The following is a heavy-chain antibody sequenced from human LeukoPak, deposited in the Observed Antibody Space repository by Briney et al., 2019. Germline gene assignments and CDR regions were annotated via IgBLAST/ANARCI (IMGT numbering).Heavy chain of an antibody. CDR3: ARTGGGYSSGTTYYFDY. CDR2: MNPNSGNT. V-gene: IGHV1-8*01. Sequence: ASVKVSCKASGYTFTSYDINWVRQATGQGLEWMGWMNPNSGNTGYAQKFQGRVTMTRNTSISTAYMELSSLRSEDTAVDYCARTGGGYSSGTTYYFDYWGQGTLVTVSS. J-gene: IGHJ4*02. D-gene: IGHD6-19*01. CDR1: GYTFTSYD.